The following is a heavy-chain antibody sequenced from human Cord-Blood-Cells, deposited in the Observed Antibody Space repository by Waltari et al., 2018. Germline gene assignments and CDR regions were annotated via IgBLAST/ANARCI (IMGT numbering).Heavy chain of an antibody. D-gene: IGHD6-6*01. Sequence: VQPGGSRKLSCAASGFTFSGSAMHWFGQASGKGREWVGRIRSKANSYATAYAASVKGRFTISRDDSKNTAYLQMNSLKTEDTAVYYCTRHGLGPVSGIDYWGQGTLVTVSS. V-gene: IGHV3-73*01. CDR1: GFTFSGSA. J-gene: IGHJ4*02. CDR2: IRSKANSYAT. CDR3: TRHGLGPVSGIDY.